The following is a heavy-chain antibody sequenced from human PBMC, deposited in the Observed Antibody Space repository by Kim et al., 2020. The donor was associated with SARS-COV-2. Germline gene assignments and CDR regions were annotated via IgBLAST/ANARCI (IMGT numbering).Heavy chain of an antibody. V-gene: IGHV1-8*01. J-gene: IGHJ3*01. D-gene: IGHD2-21*02. Sequence: GSAQQFQDLITMTRDTSRRPAYMELSSLRSEDTAVYYCARSMVTTYNALDVWGQGTMVTVSS. CDR3: ARSMVTTYNALDV.